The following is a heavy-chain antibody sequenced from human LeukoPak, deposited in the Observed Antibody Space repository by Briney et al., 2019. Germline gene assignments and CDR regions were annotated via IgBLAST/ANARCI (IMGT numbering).Heavy chain of an antibody. CDR3: ARGRGGATTGFDH. V-gene: IGHV1-2*02. J-gene: IGHJ4*02. CDR1: GYTFSGYY. Sequence: ASVKVSCKASGYTFSGYYIHWVRQAPGQGLASMGWINSNSGARNYAPKFQGRVTFSRDNSISTAYMELSSLRSDDTAIYYCARGRGGATTGFDHWGQGTLVTVSS. CDR2: INSNSGAR. D-gene: IGHD1-26*01.